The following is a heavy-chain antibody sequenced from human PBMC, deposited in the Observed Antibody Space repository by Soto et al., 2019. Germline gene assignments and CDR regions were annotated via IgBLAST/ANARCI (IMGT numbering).Heavy chain of an antibody. CDR3: AKDPSTYYGSGRYIDY. CDR2: VSGSGGST. D-gene: IGHD3-10*01. CDR1: GCTFSGCA. J-gene: IGHJ4*02. Sequence: GGSLRLSCADSGCTFSGCALSWDRQAPGKGLEWVSAVSGSGGSTYYADSVKGRFTISRDNSKNTLYLQMNSLRAEDTAVYYCAKDPSTYYGSGRYIDYWGQGTLVTVSS. V-gene: IGHV3-23*01.